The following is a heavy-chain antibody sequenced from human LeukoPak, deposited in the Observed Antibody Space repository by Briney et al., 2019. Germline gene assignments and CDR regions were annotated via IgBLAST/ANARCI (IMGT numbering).Heavy chain of an antibody. J-gene: IGHJ6*02. CDR3: ARDRPTIAVAGYYYYYGMDV. V-gene: IGHV1-2*02. CDR1: GYTFTGYY. D-gene: IGHD6-19*01. Sequence: ASVTVSCKASGYTFTGYYMHWVRQAPGQGLEWMGWINPNSGGTNYAQKFQGRVTMTRDTSISTAYMELSRLRSDDTAVYYCARDRPTIAVAGYYYYYGMDVWGQGTTVTVSS. CDR2: INPNSGGT.